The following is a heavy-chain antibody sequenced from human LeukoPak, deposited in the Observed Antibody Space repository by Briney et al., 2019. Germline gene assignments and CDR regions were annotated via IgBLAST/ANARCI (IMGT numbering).Heavy chain of an antibody. CDR3: ARAPRLELFDY. CDR1: GFSFTNYA. CDR2: IYSGGST. Sequence: GGSLRLSCAASGFSFTNYAMSWVRQAPGKGLEWVSVIYSGGSTYYADSVKGRFTISRDNSKNTLYLQMNSLRAEDTAVYYCARAPRLELFDYWGQGTLVTVSS. D-gene: IGHD1-7*01. J-gene: IGHJ4*02. V-gene: IGHV3-66*02.